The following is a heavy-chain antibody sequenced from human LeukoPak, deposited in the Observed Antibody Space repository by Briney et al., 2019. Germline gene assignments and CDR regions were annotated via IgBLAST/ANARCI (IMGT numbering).Heavy chain of an antibody. D-gene: IGHD3-22*01. V-gene: IGHV3-30-3*01. CDR3: ARVGYYDSSGYGGAFDI. Sequence: GGSLRLSCAASGFTFSSYAMHWVSQAPGKGLEWVAVISYDGSNKYYADSVKGRFTISRDNSKNTLYLQMNSLRAEDTAVYYCARVGYYDSSGYGGAFDIWGQGTMVTVSS. CDR2: ISYDGSNK. J-gene: IGHJ3*02. CDR1: GFTFSSYA.